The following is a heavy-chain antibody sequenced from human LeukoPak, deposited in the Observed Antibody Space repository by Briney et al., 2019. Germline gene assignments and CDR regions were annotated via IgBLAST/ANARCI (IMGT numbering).Heavy chain of an antibody. CDR1: GGSISSSSYY. J-gene: IGHJ4*02. D-gene: IGHD2-2*02. Sequence: SETLSLTCTVSGGSISSSSYYWGWIRQPPGKGLEWIGSIYYSGSTYYNPSLKSRVTISVDTSKNQLSLKLSSVTAADTAVYYCARLFPALRYCSSTSCYTGKSPGVYYFDYWGQGTLVTVSS. CDR3: ARLFPALRYCSSTSCYTGKSPGVYYFDY. CDR2: IYYSGST. V-gene: IGHV4-39*01.